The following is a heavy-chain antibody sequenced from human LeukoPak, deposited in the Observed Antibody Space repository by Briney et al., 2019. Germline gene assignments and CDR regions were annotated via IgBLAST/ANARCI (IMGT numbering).Heavy chain of an antibody. D-gene: IGHD3-10*01. CDR3: ARADGSGGYWEDFDY. J-gene: IGHJ4*02. CDR1: GYTFTGYY. V-gene: IGHV1-2*02. CDR2: INPNSGGT. Sequence: GASVKVSCKASGYTFTGYYMHWVRQAPGQGLEWMGWINPNSGGTNYAQKFQGRVTMTRDTSISTAYMELSRLRSDDTAVYYCARADGSGGYWEDFDYWGQGTLVTVSS.